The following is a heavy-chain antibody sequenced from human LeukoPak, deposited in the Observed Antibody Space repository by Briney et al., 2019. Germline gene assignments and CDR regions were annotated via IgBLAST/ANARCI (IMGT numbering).Heavy chain of an antibody. Sequence: GGSLRLSCAASGFTFNTYSMSWVRRAPGKGLEWVSIISRTSESIFYADSVKGRFTISRDNAKNSLYLQMNGLRAEDTAVYYCARPRGTMVRGVIKSPWFDPWGQGTLVTVSS. CDR3: ARPRGTMVRGVIKSPWFDP. J-gene: IGHJ5*02. V-gene: IGHV3-21*01. CDR2: ISRTSESI. CDR1: GFTFNTYS. D-gene: IGHD3-10*01.